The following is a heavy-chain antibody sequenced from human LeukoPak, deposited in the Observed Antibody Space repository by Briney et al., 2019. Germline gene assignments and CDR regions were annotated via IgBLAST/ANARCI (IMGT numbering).Heavy chain of an antibody. CDR2: IYPGDSDT. CDR1: GYSFTSYW. D-gene: IGHD3-3*01. J-gene: IGHJ5*02. V-gene: IGHV5-51*01. Sequence: GESLKISCKGSGYSFTSYWIGWVRQMPGKGLEWMGIIYPGDSDTRYSPSFQGQVTISADKSISTAYLQWSSLKASDTAMYYCARLSFPITIFGVAPFDPWGQGTLVIVSS. CDR3: ARLSFPITIFGVAPFDP.